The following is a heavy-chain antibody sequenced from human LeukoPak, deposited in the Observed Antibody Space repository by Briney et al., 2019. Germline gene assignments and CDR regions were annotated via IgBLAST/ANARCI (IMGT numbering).Heavy chain of an antibody. CDR1: GFTFSSYG. J-gene: IGHJ4*02. Sequence: GGSLRLSCAASGFTFSSYGMHWVRQAPGKGLEWVAVIRYDGSNKYYADSVKGRFTISRDNYKNILHLQMNSLSAEDTAVYYCAKDSMIAFGGVIVPFDYWGQGTLVTVSS. CDR3: AKDSMIAFGGVIVPFDY. V-gene: IGHV3-33*06. D-gene: IGHD3-16*02. CDR2: IRYDGSNK.